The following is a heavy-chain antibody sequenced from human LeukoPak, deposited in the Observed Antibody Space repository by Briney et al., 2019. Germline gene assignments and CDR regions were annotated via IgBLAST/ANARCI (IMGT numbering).Heavy chain of an antibody. J-gene: IGHJ4*02. V-gene: IGHV1-18*01. CDR2: ISAHNGNT. CDR1: GYTFISYG. D-gene: IGHD2-15*01. CDR3: ARGRFLGYCSGGGCFSYFDY. Sequence: ASVEVSCKASGYTFISYGISWVRQAPGQGLEWMGWISAHNGNTNYAQKVQGRVTMTTDTSTSSAYMELRSLRSDDTAVYYCARGRFLGYCSGGGCFSYFDYWGQGTLVTVSS.